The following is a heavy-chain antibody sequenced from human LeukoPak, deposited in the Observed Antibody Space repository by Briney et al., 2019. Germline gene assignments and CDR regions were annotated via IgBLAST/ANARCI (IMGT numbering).Heavy chain of an antibody. J-gene: IGHJ3*02. Sequence: SVKVSCKASGGTFSSYAISWVRQAPGQGLEWMGGIIPIFGTANYAQKLQGRVTITADESTSTAYMELSSLRSEDTAVYYCARDRGAARPPAFDIWGQGTMVTVAS. D-gene: IGHD6-6*01. CDR2: IIPIFGTA. CDR3: ARDRGAARPPAFDI. V-gene: IGHV1-69*01. CDR1: GGTFSSYA.